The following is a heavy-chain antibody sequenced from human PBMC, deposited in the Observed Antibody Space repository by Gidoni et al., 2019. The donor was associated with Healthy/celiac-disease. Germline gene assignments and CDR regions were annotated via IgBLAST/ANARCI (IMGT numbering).Heavy chain of an antibody. D-gene: IGHD3-22*01. V-gene: IGHV3-21*01. CDR2: ISSSSSYI. CDR3: ARDHYDSSGSLGY. Sequence: EVQLVESGGGLVKPGGSLRLSCAASGFTFSSYSMNWVRPAPGKGLEWVSSISSSSSYIYYADSVKGRFTISRDNAKNSLYLQMNSLRAEDTAVYYCARDHYDSSGSLGYWGQGTLVTVSS. J-gene: IGHJ4*02. CDR1: GFTFSSYS.